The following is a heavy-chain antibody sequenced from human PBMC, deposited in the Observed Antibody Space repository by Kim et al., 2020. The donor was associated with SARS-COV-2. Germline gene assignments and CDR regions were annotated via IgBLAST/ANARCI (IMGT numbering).Heavy chain of an antibody. V-gene: IGHV3-30*02. J-gene: IGHJ6*02. CDR3: AKDILEYHLLKYGMDV. Sequence: SVKGRFTISRDNAKNSLYLQMNSLRAEDTAVYYCAKDILEYHLLKYGMDVWGQGTTVTVSS. D-gene: IGHD2-2*01.